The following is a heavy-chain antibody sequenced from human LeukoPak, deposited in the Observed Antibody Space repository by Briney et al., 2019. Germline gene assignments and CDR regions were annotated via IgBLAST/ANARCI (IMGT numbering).Heavy chain of an antibody. Sequence: GGSLRLSCAASGFTFSTYSMNWVRQAPGKGLEWISYISSSSTTIYYADSVKGRFTISRDNAKNSVYLQMESLRDEDTAVYYCAREDMVTDWKLTDYWGQGTLVTVSS. V-gene: IGHV3-48*02. CDR3: AREDMVTDWKLTDY. D-gene: IGHD5-18*01. CDR1: GFTFSTYS. J-gene: IGHJ4*02. CDR2: ISSSSTTI.